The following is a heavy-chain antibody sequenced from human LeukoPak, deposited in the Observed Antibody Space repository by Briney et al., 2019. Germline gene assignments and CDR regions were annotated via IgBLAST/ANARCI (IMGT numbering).Heavy chain of an antibody. V-gene: IGHV5-51*01. CDR3: ARHEGSGSYYSY. J-gene: IGHJ4*02. D-gene: IGHD1-26*01. Sequence: GQSLKISCKGSGYSFTTYWIAWMRQMPGRGLEWMGIISPDDSDIRYSPSFQGHVTISADKSISTAYLQWSSLQASDTAMYYCARHEGSGSYYSYWGQGTLVTVSS. CDR1: GYSFTTYW. CDR2: ISPDDSDI.